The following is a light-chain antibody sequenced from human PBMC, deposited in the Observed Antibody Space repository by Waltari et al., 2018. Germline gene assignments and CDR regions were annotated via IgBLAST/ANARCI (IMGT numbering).Light chain of an antibody. Sequence: DIVMTQSPDSLAVSLGERATINSTSSPTVLYSSNTKNSLACYQQKPRQPPKLLISWASTRESGVPDRFSGSASETDGTLTVSSLQAEDVAGDYCQQYYSTPTFGQGTKLEIK. V-gene: IGKV4-1*01. CDR1: PTVLYSSNTKNS. CDR2: WAS. CDR3: QQYYSTPT. J-gene: IGKJ2*01.